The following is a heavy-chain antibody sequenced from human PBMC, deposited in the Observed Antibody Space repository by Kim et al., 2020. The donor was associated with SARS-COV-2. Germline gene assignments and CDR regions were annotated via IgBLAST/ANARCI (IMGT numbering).Heavy chain of an antibody. CDR2: ISWNGENI. V-gene: IGHV3-9*01. J-gene: IGHJ4*01. D-gene: IGHD6-13*01. CDR3: AKDKWGTSWYGDYFDL. Sequence: GGSLRLSCAADGFTLGDFAMHWVRQPPGKGLEWVSGISWNGENIDYADSVKGRFTISRDNDKNSLYLHMDSLRPEDTALYYCAKDKWGTSWYGDYFDLWG. CDR1: GFTLGDFA.